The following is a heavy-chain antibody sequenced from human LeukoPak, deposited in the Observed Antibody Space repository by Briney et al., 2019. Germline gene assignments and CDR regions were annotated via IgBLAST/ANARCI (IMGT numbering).Heavy chain of an antibody. CDR3: AKGHCDFWSGYLMGDYYYYGMDV. CDR1: EFTFSSYG. Sequence: PGGSLRLSCAASEFTFSSYGMHWVRQAPGKGLEWVAVISYDGSNKYYADSVKGRFTISRDNSKNTLYLQMNSLRAEDTAVYYCAKGHCDFWSGYLMGDYYYYGMDVWGQGTTVTVSS. CDR2: ISYDGSNK. V-gene: IGHV3-30*18. J-gene: IGHJ6*02. D-gene: IGHD3-3*01.